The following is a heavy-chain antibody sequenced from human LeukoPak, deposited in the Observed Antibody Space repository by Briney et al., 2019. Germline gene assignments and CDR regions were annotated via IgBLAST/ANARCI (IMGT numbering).Heavy chain of an antibody. J-gene: IGHJ4*02. CDR1: GGSISSYY. CDR2: IYYSGST. Sequence: SETLSLTCTVSGGSISSYYWSWIRQPPGKGLEWIGYIYYSGSTNYNPSLKSRVTISVDTSKNLFSLKLSSVTAADTAVYYCARDERTTGGYDYWGQGTLVTVSS. CDR3: ARDERTTGGYDY. D-gene: IGHD3-22*01. V-gene: IGHV4-59*01.